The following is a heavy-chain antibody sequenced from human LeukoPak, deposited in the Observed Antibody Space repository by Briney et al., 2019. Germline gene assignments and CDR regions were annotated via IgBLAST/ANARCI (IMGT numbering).Heavy chain of an antibody. Sequence: GGSLRLSCATSGFTFSNYEMSWVRQTPGKGLEWVSYISSSGSSTYYADSVKGRFTISRDNAKSSLCLQMDSLRAGDTAVYYCAREDGGQLDYWGRGTLATVSS. CDR2: ISSSGSST. J-gene: IGHJ4*02. D-gene: IGHD3-16*01. CDR1: GFTFSNYE. V-gene: IGHV3-48*03. CDR3: AREDGGQLDY.